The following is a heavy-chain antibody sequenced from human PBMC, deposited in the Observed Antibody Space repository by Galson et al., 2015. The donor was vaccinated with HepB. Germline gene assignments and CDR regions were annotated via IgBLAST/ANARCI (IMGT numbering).Heavy chain of an antibody. Sequence: SLRLSCAASVFSFSSHSMNWVRQAPGKGLEWVSSISSSSSDIFYAASVKGRFTVSRDNAKNSLYLQMNSLRAEDTAVYYCARDESGAVAGGKSDYWGQGTLVIVSS. D-gene: IGHD6-19*01. CDR3: ARDESGAVAGGKSDY. CDR2: ISSSSSDI. J-gene: IGHJ4*02. V-gene: IGHV3-21*01. CDR1: VFSFSSHS.